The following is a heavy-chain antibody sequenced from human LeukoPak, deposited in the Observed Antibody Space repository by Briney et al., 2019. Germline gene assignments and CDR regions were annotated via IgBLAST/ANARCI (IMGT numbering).Heavy chain of an antibody. CDR1: AFTFSSYG. Sequence: GGSLRLSCAASAFTFSSYGMHWVRQAPGKGLEWVAFIRYDGSNKYYADSVKGRFTISRDNSKNTLYLQMNSLRAEDTAVYYCAKDRRYCSGGSCYFRYYYMDVWGKGTTVTISS. CDR2: IRYDGSNK. V-gene: IGHV3-30*02. J-gene: IGHJ6*03. CDR3: AKDRRYCSGGSCYFRYYYMDV. D-gene: IGHD2-15*01.